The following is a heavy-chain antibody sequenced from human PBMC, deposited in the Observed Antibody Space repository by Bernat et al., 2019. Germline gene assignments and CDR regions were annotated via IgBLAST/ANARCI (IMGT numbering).Heavy chain of an antibody. CDR2: ISSSSSYI. J-gene: IGHJ4*02. D-gene: IGHD2-15*01. CDR3: ARDCSGGSCYYGPVEFDY. CDR1: GFTFSSYS. Sequence: EVQLVESGGGLVKPGGSLRLSCAASGFTFSSYSMNWVRQAPGKGLEWVSSISSSSSYIYYAHSVKGRFTISRDNAKNSLYLQMNSLRAEDTAVYYCARDCSGGSCYYGPVEFDYWGQGTLVTVSS. V-gene: IGHV3-21*01.